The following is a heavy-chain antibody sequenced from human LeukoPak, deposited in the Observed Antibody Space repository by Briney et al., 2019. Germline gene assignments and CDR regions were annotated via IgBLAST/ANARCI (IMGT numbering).Heavy chain of an antibody. D-gene: IGHD2-21*01. Sequence: WETLSLTCTVSGASISSYSWSWIRQPAGKGLEWIGRIYTSGTTNYNPSLKSRVTMSVDTSKNQFSLKLSSVTAADTAVYYCARGPYCGGDCYFGYWGQGTLVTVSS. J-gene: IGHJ4*02. CDR3: ARGPYCGGDCYFGY. V-gene: IGHV4-4*07. CDR2: IYTSGTT. CDR1: GASISSYS.